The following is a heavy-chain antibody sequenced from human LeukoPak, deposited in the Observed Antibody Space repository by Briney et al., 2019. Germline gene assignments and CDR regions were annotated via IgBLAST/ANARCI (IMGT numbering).Heavy chain of an antibody. CDR1: GYTFTSYA. D-gene: IGHD3-22*01. CDR3: ARDKHYYDSSGPFQH. Sequence: ASVKVSCKASGYTFTSYAMHWVRQAPGQRLEWMGWINVGNGNTKYSQKFQGRVTITRDTSASTAYMELSSLRSEDTAVYYCARDKHYYDSSGPFQHWGQGTLVTVSS. V-gene: IGHV1-3*01. CDR2: INVGNGNT. J-gene: IGHJ1*01.